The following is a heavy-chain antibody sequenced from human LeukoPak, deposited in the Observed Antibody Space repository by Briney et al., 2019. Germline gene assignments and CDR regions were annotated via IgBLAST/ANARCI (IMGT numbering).Heavy chain of an antibody. CDR2: INTDGSST. Sequence: GGSLRLSCAASGFTFSSYWMHWVRQAPGKGLVWVSRINTDGSSTSYADSVKGRFTISRDNAKNTLSLQMHALRAEDTAEYFCARRDSSGSYYFDYWGQGILVAVSS. CDR3: ARRDSSGSYYFDY. CDR1: GFTFSSYW. D-gene: IGHD3-22*01. V-gene: IGHV3-74*01. J-gene: IGHJ4*02.